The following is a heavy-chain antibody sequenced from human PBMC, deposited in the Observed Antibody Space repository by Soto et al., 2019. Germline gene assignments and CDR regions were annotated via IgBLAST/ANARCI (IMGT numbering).Heavy chain of an antibody. CDR2: IYYSGST. CDR1: GGSISSYY. V-gene: IGHV4-59*01. J-gene: IGHJ4*02. CDR3: ARFPRGYSYGHFDY. D-gene: IGHD5-18*01. Sequence: SETLSLTCTVSGGSISSYYWSWIRQPPGKGLEWIGYIYYSGSTNYNPSLKSRVTISVDTSKNQFSLKLSSVTAADTAVYYCARFPRGYSYGHFDYWGRGTLVTVSS.